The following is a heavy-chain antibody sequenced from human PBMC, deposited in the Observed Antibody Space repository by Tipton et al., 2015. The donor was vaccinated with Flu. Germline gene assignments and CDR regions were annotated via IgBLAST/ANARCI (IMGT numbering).Heavy chain of an antibody. CDR2: VYPSGST. Sequence: TLSLTCSVSGGSISSGSYYWTWIRQPAGKGLEWIGRVYPSGSTNYNPSLKSRVTISVDMSKNQFSLKLTSVTAADTAVYYCARQVEAATRGSSWGQGTLVTVSS. CDR3: ARQVEAATRGSS. D-gene: IGHD2-15*01. J-gene: IGHJ4*02. V-gene: IGHV4-61*02. CDR1: GGSISSGSYY.